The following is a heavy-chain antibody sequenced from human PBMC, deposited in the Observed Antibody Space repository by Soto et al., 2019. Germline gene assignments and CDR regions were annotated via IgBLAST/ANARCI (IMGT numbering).Heavy chain of an antibody. V-gene: IGHV3-15*01. CDR2: IKSKTDGGTT. Sequence: GGSLRLSCAASGFTFSNAWMSWVRQAPGKGLEWVGRIKSKTDGGTTDYAAPVKGRFTISRDDSKNTLYLQMNSLKTEDTAVYYCTTGYEYQLLPIKGRGQLADVKNYYYYMDVWGKGTTVTVSS. CDR3: TTGYEYQLLPIKGRGQLADVKNYYYYMDV. D-gene: IGHD2-2*01. CDR1: GFTFSNAW. J-gene: IGHJ6*03.